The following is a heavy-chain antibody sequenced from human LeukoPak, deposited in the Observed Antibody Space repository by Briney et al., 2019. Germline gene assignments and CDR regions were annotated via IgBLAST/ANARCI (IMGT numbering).Heavy chain of an antibody. V-gene: IGHV3-48*03. Sequence: GGSLRLSCAASGFTFSSYEMNWARQAPGKGLEWVSYISSSGSTIYYADSLKGRFTISRDNAKNSLYLQMNSLRAEDTALYYCARDASDYWFFDLWGRGTLVTVSS. D-gene: IGHD3-3*01. CDR3: ARDASDYWFFDL. CDR2: ISSSGSTI. J-gene: IGHJ2*01. CDR1: GFTFSSYE.